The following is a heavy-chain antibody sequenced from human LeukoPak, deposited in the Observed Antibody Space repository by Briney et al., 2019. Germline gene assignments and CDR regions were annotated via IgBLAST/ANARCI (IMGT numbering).Heavy chain of an antibody. CDR3: ARTAYSSGWYAAFDI. D-gene: IGHD6-19*01. V-gene: IGHV1-46*03. CDR2: INPSGGST. Sequence: ASVKVSCKASGYTFTSYGISWVRQAPGQGLEWMGIINPSGGSTSYAQKFQGRVTMTRDTSTSTVYMELSSLRSEDTAVYYCARTAYSSGWYAAFDIWGQGTMVTVSS. J-gene: IGHJ3*02. CDR1: GYTFTSYG.